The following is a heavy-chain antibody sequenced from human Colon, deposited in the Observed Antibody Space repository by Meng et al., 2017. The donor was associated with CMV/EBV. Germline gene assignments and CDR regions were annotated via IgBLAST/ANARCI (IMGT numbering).Heavy chain of an antibody. D-gene: IGHD2-2*02. CDR2: LSYSGST. J-gene: IGHJ4*02. V-gene: IGHV4-39*01. Sequence: SETLSLTCSVSGGSVRTSTYYWGWIRQPPGKGLQWIGSLSYSGSTYYNPSLKSRVTISVDMSKNQFSLKLGSVTAADTAVYFCARHDCSSTSCYNLARGLFDYWGQGTLVTVSS. CDR1: GGSVRTSTYY. CDR3: ARHDCSSTSCYNLARGLFDY.